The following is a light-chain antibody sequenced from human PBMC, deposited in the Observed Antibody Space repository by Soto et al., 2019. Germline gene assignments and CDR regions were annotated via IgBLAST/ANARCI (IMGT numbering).Light chain of an antibody. Sequence: DIQMTQSPSSLSASVGDRVTITCRASQSISSYLNWYQQKPGKAPKLLIYAASSLPSGVPSRFSGSGSGTDFTLTISSLQPEDVATYYCQQSYSTLPYTFGQGTKLEIK. J-gene: IGKJ2*01. V-gene: IGKV1-39*01. CDR3: QQSYSTLPYT. CDR2: AAS. CDR1: QSISSY.